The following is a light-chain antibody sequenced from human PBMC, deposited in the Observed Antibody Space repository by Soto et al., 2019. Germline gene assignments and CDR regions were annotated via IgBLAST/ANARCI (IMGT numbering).Light chain of an antibody. V-gene: IGLV2-8*01. CDR3: SSYAGSNNPWV. J-gene: IGLJ3*02. CDR2: EVS. CDR1: SSDVGGYNY. Sequence: QSALTQPPSASGSPGQSVTISCTGTSSDVGGYNYVSWYQQHPGKAPKLMIYEVSKRPSGVPDRLSGSKSGNTASLTVSGLQSEDEADYYCSSYAGSNNPWVFGGGTKVTVL.